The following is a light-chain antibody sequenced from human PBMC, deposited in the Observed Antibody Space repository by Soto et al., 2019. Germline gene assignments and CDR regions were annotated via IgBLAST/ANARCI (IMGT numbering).Light chain of an antibody. CDR2: GAS. CDR1: QSIANND. CDR3: QHYGRSPALT. V-gene: IGKV3-20*01. J-gene: IGKJ4*01. Sequence: EIMLTQSPGTLSLSPGDTATLSCRASQSIANNDLGWYQQKPGQTPRLLIYGASSMATGISDRLSGSGSGTDFTSTISTLEHEDVAVYYCQHYGRSPALTFGGGTKVEIK.